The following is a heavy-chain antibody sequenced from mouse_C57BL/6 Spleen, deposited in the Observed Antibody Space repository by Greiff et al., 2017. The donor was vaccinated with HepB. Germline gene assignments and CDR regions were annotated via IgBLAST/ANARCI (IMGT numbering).Heavy chain of an antibody. CDR1: GFNIKDYY. V-gene: IGHV14-2*01. J-gene: IGHJ4*01. CDR3: ARRYYGSSYPYAMDY. Sequence: EVQRVESGAELVKPGASVKLSCTVSGFNIKDYYMHWVKQRTEQGLEWIGRIDPEDGETKYAPKFQGKATITADTSSNTAYLQLSSLTSEDTAVYYCARRYYGSSYPYAMDYWGQGTSVTVSS. D-gene: IGHD1-1*01. CDR2: IDPEDGET.